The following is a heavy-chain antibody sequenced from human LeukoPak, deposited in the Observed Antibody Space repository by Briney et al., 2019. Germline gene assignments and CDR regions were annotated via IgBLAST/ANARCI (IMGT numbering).Heavy chain of an antibody. CDR1: GFTFSSYS. D-gene: IGHD5-24*01. J-gene: IGHJ4*02. CDR2: ISSSSSYI. CDR3: ARDLLRRDGFAP. V-gene: IGHV3-21*01. Sequence: PGGSLRLSCAASGFTFSSYSMNWVRQAPGKGLEWVSSISSSSSYIYYAVSVKGRFTISRDNAKNSLYLQMNSLRAEDTAVYYCARDLLRRDGFAPWGQGTLVTVSS.